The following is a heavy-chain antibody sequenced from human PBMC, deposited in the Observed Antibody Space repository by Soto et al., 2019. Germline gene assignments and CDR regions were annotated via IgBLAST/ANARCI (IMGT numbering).Heavy chain of an antibody. D-gene: IGHD3-16*01. CDR3: AKGRGGFGGVRMNNWFDP. V-gene: IGHV3-9*01. Sequence: DVQLVESGGGLVQPGRSLRLSCAASGFTFDDYAMHWVRQAPGKGLEWVSGISWNSGSIGYADSVKGRFTISRDNAKNSLYLQMNSLRAEDTALYYCAKGRGGFGGVRMNNWFDPWGQGTLVTVSS. CDR2: ISWNSGSI. J-gene: IGHJ5*02. CDR1: GFTFDDYA.